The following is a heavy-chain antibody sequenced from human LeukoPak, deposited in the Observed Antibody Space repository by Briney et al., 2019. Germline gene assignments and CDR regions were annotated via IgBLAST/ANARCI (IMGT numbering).Heavy chain of an antibody. J-gene: IGHJ5*02. D-gene: IGHD3-3*01. Sequence: SVKVSCKASGGTFSSYAISWVRQAPGQGLEWMGGIIPIFGTANYAQKFQGRVTITADESTSTAYMELSSLRSEDTAVYYRARQNYDFWSGYYTGPQGWFDPWGQGTLVTVSS. CDR3: ARQNYDFWSGYYTGPQGWFDP. V-gene: IGHV1-69*13. CDR1: GGTFSSYA. CDR2: IIPIFGTA.